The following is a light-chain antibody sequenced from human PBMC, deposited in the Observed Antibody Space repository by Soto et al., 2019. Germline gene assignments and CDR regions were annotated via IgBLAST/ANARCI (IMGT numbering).Light chain of an antibody. CDR2: GAS. CDR1: QSVSSSY. CDR3: QQYGSSPQWT. J-gene: IGKJ1*01. V-gene: IGKV3-20*01. Sequence: EIVLTQSPGTLSLSPGERATLSCRASQSVSSSYLAWYQQKPCQAPRLLIYGASSRVTGIPDRFSGSGSGTDFTLTISRLEPEDFAVYYCQQYGSSPQWTFGQGTKVAIK.